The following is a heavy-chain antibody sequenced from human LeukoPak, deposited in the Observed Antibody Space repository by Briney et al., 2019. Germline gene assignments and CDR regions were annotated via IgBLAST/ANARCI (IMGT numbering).Heavy chain of an antibody. Sequence: GGSLRLSCAASGFTFDDYAMHWVRQAPGKGLDWVSLISGDGTRKYYADSVKGRFTISRDSTKNSLYLQMNSMRTADAVLYYFAKAPDYGDFIFDYWGQGTLVTVSS. CDR3: AKAPDYGDFIFDY. V-gene: IGHV3-43*02. CDR2: ISGDGTRK. D-gene: IGHD4-17*01. J-gene: IGHJ4*02. CDR1: GFTFDDYA.